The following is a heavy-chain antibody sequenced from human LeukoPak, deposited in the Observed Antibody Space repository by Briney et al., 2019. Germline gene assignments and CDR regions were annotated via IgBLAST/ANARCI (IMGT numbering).Heavy chain of an antibody. CDR1: GGSISSDTSH. CDR3: GRTWGYYFDY. D-gene: IGHD3-16*01. J-gene: IGHJ4*02. V-gene: IGHV4-39*07. CDR2: VHYTGRT. Sequence: PSETLSLTCTVSGGSISSDTSHWGWIRQPPGKGLEWIGSVHYTGRTYYNPSLKSRVPISVDTSKSQFSLKLPSVTAADTAVYYCGRTWGYYFDYWGQGTLVTVSS.